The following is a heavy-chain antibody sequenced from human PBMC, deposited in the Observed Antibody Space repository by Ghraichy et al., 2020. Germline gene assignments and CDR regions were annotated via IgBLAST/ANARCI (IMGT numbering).Heavy chain of an antibody. CDR2: ISSNGGST. J-gene: IGHJ4*02. D-gene: IGHD3-10*01. CDR3: ARERGGGGFDY. CDR1: GFTFSSYA. Sequence: GESLNISCAASGFTFSSYAMHWVRQAPGKGLEYVSAISSNGGSTYYANSVKGRFTISRDNSKNTLYLQMGSLRAEDMAVYYCARERGGGGFDYWGQGTLVTVSS. V-gene: IGHV3-64*01.